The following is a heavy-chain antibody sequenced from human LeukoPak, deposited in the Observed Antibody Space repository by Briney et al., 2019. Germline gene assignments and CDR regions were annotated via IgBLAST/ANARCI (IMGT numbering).Heavy chain of an antibody. CDR3: ARDQGYSGYARGAWDY. CDR1: GFTFSSYA. CDR2: ILYDGSNK. J-gene: IGHJ4*02. V-gene: IGHV3-30-3*01. Sequence: GGSLRLSCAASGFTFSSYAMHWVRQAPGKGLEWVAVILYDGSNKYYADSVKGRFTISRDNSKNTLYLQMNSLRAEDTAVYYCARDQGYSGYARGAWDYWGQGTLVTVSS. D-gene: IGHD5-12*01.